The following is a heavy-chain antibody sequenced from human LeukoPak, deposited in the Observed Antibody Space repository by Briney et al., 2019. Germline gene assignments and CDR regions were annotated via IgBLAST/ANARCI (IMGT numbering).Heavy chain of an antibody. Sequence: PGGSLRLSCEASGFTLSNSAMHWVRQAPGKGLEWVALIFSDESRKYYVDSVKGRFTISRDNSKNTLYLQMNTLRAEDTAVYFCAKGLATIYDAFEIWGLGTMVTVSS. D-gene: IGHD5-24*01. V-gene: IGHV3-30-3*01. CDR3: AKGLATIYDAFEI. J-gene: IGHJ3*02. CDR1: GFTLSNSA. CDR2: IFSDESRK.